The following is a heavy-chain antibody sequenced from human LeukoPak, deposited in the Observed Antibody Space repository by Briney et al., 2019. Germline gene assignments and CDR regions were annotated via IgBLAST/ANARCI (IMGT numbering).Heavy chain of an antibody. V-gene: IGHV3-33*06. J-gene: IGHJ4*02. CDR3: AKLDYCSGGSCSDY. Sequence: GGSLRLSCAASGFTFSSYGMHWVRQAPGKGLEWVAVIWYDGSNKYYADSVKGRFTISRDNSKNTLYLQMNSLRAEDTAVYYCAKLDYCSGGSCSDYWGQGTLVTVSS. D-gene: IGHD2-15*01. CDR2: IWYDGSNK. CDR1: GFTFSSYG.